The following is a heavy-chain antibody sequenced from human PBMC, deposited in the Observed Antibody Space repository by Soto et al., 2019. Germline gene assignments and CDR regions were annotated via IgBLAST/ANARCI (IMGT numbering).Heavy chain of an antibody. V-gene: IGHV3-7*04. D-gene: IGHD1-26*01. CDR2: INPDGSLN. CDR1: GFTFSTYW. CDR3: APDRGYSPFDI. Sequence: EAQLVEFGGGLVQPGGSLRLSCAASGFTFSTYWMTWLRQAPGRGLEWVASINPDGSLNSFGGSVKGRFIISRDNAKNPLYRQMKSLRAEDTAVYYCAPDRGYSPFDIWGQGTMVTVSS. J-gene: IGHJ3*02.